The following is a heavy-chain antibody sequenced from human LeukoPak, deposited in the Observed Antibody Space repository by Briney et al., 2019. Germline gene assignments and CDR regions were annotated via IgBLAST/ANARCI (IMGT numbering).Heavy chain of an antibody. CDR1: GFTFSSYS. J-gene: IGHJ3*02. D-gene: IGHD5-18*01. Sequence: GGSLRLSCAASGFTFSSYSMNWVRQAPGKGLEWVSSISSSSSYIYYADSVKGRFTISRDNAKNSLYLQMNSLRAEDTALYYCAKDIGTAIAPSAFDIWGQGTMVTVSS. V-gene: IGHV3-21*04. CDR3: AKDIGTAIAPSAFDI. CDR2: ISSSSSYI.